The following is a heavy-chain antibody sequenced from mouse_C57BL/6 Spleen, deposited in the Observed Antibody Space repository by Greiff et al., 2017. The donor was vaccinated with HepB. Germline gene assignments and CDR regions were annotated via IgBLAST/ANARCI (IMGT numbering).Heavy chain of an antibody. Sequence: DVHLVESGEGLVKPGGSLKLSCAASGFTFSSYAMSWVRQTPEKRLEWVAYISSGGDYIYYADTVKGRFTISRDNARNTLYLQMSSLKSEDTAMYYCTREDYGSRYYFDYWGQGTTLTVSS. J-gene: IGHJ2*01. CDR3: TREDYGSRYYFDY. CDR2: ISSGGDYI. V-gene: IGHV5-9-1*02. CDR1: GFTFSSYA. D-gene: IGHD1-1*01.